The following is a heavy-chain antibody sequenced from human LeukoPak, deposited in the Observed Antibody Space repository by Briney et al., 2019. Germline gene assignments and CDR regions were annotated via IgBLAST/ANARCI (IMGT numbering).Heavy chain of an antibody. Sequence: SQTLSLTCAISGDSVSSNSVTWNWIRQSPSRGLEWLGRTYYRSKWYNDYAVSVNGRITINTDTSTNQFSLQLNSVTPEDTAVYYCARRSGGYYFDYWGQGTLVTVSS. CDR3: ARRSGGYYFDY. CDR1: GDSVSSNSVT. CDR2: TYYRSKWYN. J-gene: IGHJ4*02. D-gene: IGHD1-26*01. V-gene: IGHV6-1*01.